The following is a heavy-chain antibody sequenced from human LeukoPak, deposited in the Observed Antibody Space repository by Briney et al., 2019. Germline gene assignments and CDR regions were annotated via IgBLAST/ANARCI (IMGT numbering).Heavy chain of an antibody. CDR2: IYNGGSK. CDR3: AKDFQWLVQFSYYMDV. CDR1: GFTVSSDS. D-gene: IGHD6-19*01. V-gene: IGHV3-53*01. J-gene: IGHJ6*03. Sequence: PGGSLRLSCTVSGFTVSSDSMSWVRQAPGKGLEGGSFIYNGGSKHYSDYVKGGFTISRDNSKKNLEHQKNSLRAEDTAVYYCAKDFQWLVQFSYYMDVWGKGTTVTISS.